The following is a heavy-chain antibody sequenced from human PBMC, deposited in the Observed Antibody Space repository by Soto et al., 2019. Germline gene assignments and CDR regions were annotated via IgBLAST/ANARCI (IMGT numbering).Heavy chain of an antibody. CDR3: ARGRYCSSTSCRWFDP. J-gene: IGHJ5*02. D-gene: IGHD2-2*01. CDR1: GYTFTSYD. V-gene: IGHV1-8*01. CDR2: MNPNSGNT. Sequence: ASVKVSCKASGYTFTSYDINWVRQATGQGLEWMGWMNPNSGNTGYAQKFQGRVTMTRNTSISTAYMELSSLRSEDTAVYYCARGRYCSSTSCRWFDPWGQGTLVTVSS.